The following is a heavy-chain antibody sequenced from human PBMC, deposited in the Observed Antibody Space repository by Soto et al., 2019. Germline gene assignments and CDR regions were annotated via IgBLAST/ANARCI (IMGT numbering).Heavy chain of an antibody. CDR2: IYYSGST. V-gene: IGHV4-59*01. CDR3: ARDGYGDSRSWFDP. J-gene: IGHJ5*02. D-gene: IGHD4-17*01. CDR1: GGSISSYY. Sequence: SETLSLTCTVSGGSISSYYWSWIRQPPGKGLEWIGYIYYSGSTNYNPSLKSRVTISVDTSKNQFSLKLSSVTAADTAVYYCARDGYGDSRSWFDPWGQGTLVTVSS.